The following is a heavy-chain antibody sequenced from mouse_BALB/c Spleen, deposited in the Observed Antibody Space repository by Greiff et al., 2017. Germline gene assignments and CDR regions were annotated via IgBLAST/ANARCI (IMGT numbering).Heavy chain of an antibody. V-gene: IGHV3-2*02. CDR1: GYSITSDYA. Sequence: EVKLMESGPGLVKPSQSLSLTCTVTGYSITSDYAWNWIRQFPGNKLEWMGYISYSGSTSYNPSLKSRISITRDTSKNQFFLQLNSVTTEDTATYYCARKGNGNSPWFAYWGQGTLVTVSA. D-gene: IGHD2-1*01. CDR2: ISYSGST. CDR3: ARKGNGNSPWFAY. J-gene: IGHJ3*01.